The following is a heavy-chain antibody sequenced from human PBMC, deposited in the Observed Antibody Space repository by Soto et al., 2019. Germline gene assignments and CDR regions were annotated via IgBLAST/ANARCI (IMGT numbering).Heavy chain of an antibody. CDR3: ARVKWASSGYFPDY. D-gene: IGHD3-22*01. J-gene: IGHJ4*02. CDR2: ISYDGSNK. CDR1: GFTFSSYA. Sequence: QVQLVESGGGVVQPGRSLRLSCAASGFTFSSYAMHWVRQAPGKGLEWVAVISYDGSNKYYADSVKGRFTISRDNSKNTLYLQMNSLRADDTAVYYCARVKWASSGYFPDYWGQGALVTVST. V-gene: IGHV3-30-3*01.